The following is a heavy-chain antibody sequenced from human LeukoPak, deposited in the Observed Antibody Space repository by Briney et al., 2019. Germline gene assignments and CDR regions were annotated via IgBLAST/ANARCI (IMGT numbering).Heavy chain of an antibody. D-gene: IGHD3-22*01. V-gene: IGHV1-69*13. CDR3: ARLEVITTGDAFDI. J-gene: IGHJ3*02. Sequence: SVKVSCKASGGTFSSYAISWVRQAPGQGLEWMGGIIPIFGTANYAQKFQGRVTITADESTSTAYMELSSLRSEDTAVYYCARLEVITTGDAFDIWRQGTMVTVSS. CDR2: IIPIFGTA. CDR1: GGTFSSYA.